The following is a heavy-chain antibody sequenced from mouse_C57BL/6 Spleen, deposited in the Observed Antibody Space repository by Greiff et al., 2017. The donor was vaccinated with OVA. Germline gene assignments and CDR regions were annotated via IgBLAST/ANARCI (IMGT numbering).Heavy chain of an antibody. Sequence: QVQLKQSGAELVRPGASVTLSCKASGYTFTDYEMHWVKQTPVHGLEWIGAIDPETGGTAYNQKFKGKAILTADKSSSTAYMELRSLTSEDSAVYYCIYYYGNSYGYWGQGTTLTVSS. V-gene: IGHV1-15*01. D-gene: IGHD1-1*01. CDR2: IDPETGGT. J-gene: IGHJ2*01. CDR1: GYTFTDYE. CDR3: IYYYGNSYGY.